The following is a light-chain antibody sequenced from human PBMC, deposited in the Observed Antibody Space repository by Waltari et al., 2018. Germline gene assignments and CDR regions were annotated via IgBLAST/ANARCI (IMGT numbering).Light chain of an antibody. Sequence: VVVTQSPATLSLSPGERATLSCRASQSISPYLAWYQQKPGQAPRLLIYDASNRATGIPARFSGSGSGTDFTLTISSLEPEDFAVYYCQQRTSWSGTFGQGTKVEIK. CDR2: DAS. CDR3: QQRTSWSGT. V-gene: IGKV3-11*01. J-gene: IGKJ1*01. CDR1: QSISPY.